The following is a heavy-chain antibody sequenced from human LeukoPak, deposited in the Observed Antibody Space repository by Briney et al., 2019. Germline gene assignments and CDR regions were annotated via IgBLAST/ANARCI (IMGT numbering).Heavy chain of an antibody. CDR2: VSYSGST. J-gene: IGHJ4*02. V-gene: IGHV4-59*01. CDR1: DGSISSYS. D-gene: IGHD1-26*01. Sequence: SETLSLTCTVSDGSISSYSWSWIRQPPGKGPEWIGYVSYSGSTYYNPSLKSRVTMSLDTSKNQFSLKLSSVTAADTAMFFCARSSSGTSSIDSWGQGALVTVSS. CDR3: ARSSSGTSSIDS.